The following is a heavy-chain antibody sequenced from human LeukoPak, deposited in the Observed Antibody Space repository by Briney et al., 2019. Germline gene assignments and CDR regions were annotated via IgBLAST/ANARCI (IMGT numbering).Heavy chain of an antibody. CDR3: ARGAVGSPWFRGKYYFDY. V-gene: IGHV4-39*07. Sequence: PSETLSLTCTISGGSISSSSYYWGWIRQPPGKGLEWIGSIYYSGSTYYNPSLKSRVTISVDTSKNQFSLKLSSVTAADTAVYYCARGAVGSPWFRGKYYFDYWGQGTLVTVSS. CDR2: IYYSGST. CDR1: GGSISSSSYY. J-gene: IGHJ4*02. D-gene: IGHD6-19*01.